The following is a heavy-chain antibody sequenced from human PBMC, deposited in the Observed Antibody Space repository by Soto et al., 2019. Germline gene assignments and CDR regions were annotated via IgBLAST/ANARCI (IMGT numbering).Heavy chain of an antibody. D-gene: IGHD6-13*01. CDR3: ARYPAGIAAAMDYFDY. CDR2: IFSYDEK. Sequence: SGPTLVNPAETLTLTCTVSGFSLRNVRMGVSWIRQPPGKALEWLAHIFSYDEKSYSTSLKSRLTISKDTSKSQVVLTMTNMDPVDTATYYCARYPAGIAAAMDYFDYWGQGALVTVSS. J-gene: IGHJ4*02. CDR1: GFSLRNVRMG. V-gene: IGHV2-26*01.